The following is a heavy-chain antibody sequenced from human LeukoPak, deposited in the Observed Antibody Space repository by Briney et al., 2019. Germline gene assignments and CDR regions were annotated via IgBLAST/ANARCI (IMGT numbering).Heavy chain of an antibody. D-gene: IGHD3-22*01. Sequence: GGSLRLSCAASGFTFSNYTMSWVRQAPGKGLEWVSTISGSGGSTFYADSVKGRFTISRDNAKNSLYLQMNSLRAEDTAVYYCARVYTMIVVVDYWGQGTLVTVSS. J-gene: IGHJ4*02. V-gene: IGHV3-23*01. CDR1: GFTFSNYT. CDR3: ARVYTMIVVVDY. CDR2: ISGSGGST.